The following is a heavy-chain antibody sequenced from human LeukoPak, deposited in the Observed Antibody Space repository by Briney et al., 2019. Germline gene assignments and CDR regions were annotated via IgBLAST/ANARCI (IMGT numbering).Heavy chain of an antibody. J-gene: IGHJ6*03. Sequence: GWSLRLSCAASGFTFSSYSMNWVRQAPGKGLELVSSISSSSSYIYYADSVKGRFTISRDNAKNSLYLQMNSLRAEDTAVYYCARDIVVVVPAAISYYYYYMDVWGKGTTVTVSS. D-gene: IGHD2-2*02. V-gene: IGHV3-21*01. CDR2: ISSSSSYI. CDR1: GFTFSSYS. CDR3: ARDIVVVVPAAISYYYYYMDV.